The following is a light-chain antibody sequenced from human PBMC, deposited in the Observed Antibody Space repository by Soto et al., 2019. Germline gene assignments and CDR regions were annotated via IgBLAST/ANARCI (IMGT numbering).Light chain of an antibody. CDR2: EVT. V-gene: IGLV2-14*01. CDR1: RRDVGGYNY. J-gene: IGLJ1*01. CDR3: SSYTDSSNYV. Sequence: QSALTQPASVSGSPGQSITISCTGTRRDVGGYNYVSWYQQYPGKSPKLLIYEVTHRPSGVSNRFSGSKSGNTASLTISGLQAEDEADYYCSSYTDSSNYVFGTGTKLTVL.